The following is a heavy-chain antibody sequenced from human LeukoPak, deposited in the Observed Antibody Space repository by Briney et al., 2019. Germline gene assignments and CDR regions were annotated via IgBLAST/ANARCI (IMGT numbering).Heavy chain of an antibody. V-gene: IGHV3-66*01. Sequence: GGSLRLSCAASGFTVSSNYMSWVRQAPGKGLEWVSVIYSGGSTYYADSVKGRFTISRDNSKNTLYVQLNTLRAEDTAVYYCARDRGYSDGYYYYYGMDVWGQGTTVTVSS. CDR2: IYSGGST. CDR3: ARDRGYSDGYYYYYGMDV. CDR1: GFTVSSNY. D-gene: IGHD5-18*01. J-gene: IGHJ6*02.